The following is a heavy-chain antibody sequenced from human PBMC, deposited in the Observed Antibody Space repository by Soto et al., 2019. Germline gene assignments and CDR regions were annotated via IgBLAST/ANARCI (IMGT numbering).Heavy chain of an antibody. D-gene: IGHD6-19*01. J-gene: IGHJ4*02. CDR3: ARVRLPGRYRSSGDDYFDY. CDR2: ISAYNGNT. CDR1: GYTFTSYG. V-gene: IGHV1-18*04. Sequence: ASVKVSCKASGYTFTSYGISWVRQAPGQGLEWMGWISAYNGNTNYAQKLQGRVTMTTDTSTSTAYMELRSLRSDDTAVYYCARVRLPGRYRSSGDDYFDYWGQGTLVTVSS.